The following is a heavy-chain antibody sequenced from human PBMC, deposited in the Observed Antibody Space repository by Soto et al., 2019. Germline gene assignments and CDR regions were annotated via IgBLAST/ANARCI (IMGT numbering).Heavy chain of an antibody. Sequence: QVQLQESGPGLVKPSGTLSLTCAVSGGSISSGNWWSWVRQPPGKGLEWIGEIYQSGSTNYNPSLQSRVTLSVDTSKNQFSLRLSSVTAADTAVYYCARDCPPGYCLSYWGQGTLVTVSS. J-gene: IGHJ4*02. CDR3: ARDCPPGYCLSY. D-gene: IGHD2-15*01. CDR1: GGSISSGNW. CDR2: IYQSGST. V-gene: IGHV4-4*02.